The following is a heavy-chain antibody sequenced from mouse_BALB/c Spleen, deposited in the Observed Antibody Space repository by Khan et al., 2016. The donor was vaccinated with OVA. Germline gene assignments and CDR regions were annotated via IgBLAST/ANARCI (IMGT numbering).Heavy chain of an antibody. D-gene: IGHD2-2*01. J-gene: IGHJ4*01. Sequence: EVELVESGGGLVKPGGSLKLSCSASGFTFSSYAMSWVRQTPEKRLELVATISSGGHYTFYPDSVKGRSTISRDNARNTLYLQMSSLRSEDTAKYYWARSLVDYYAMDYWGQGTSVTVSS. CDR2: ISSGGHYT. V-gene: IGHV5-9-3*01. CDR3: ARSLVDYYAMDY. CDR1: GFTFSSYA.